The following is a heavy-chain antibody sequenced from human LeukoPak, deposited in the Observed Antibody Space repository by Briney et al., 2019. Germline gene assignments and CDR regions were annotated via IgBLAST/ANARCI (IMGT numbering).Heavy chain of an antibody. Sequence: GGSLRLSCAASGFSFSSNYMNWVRQAPGKGLEWVSVIYSGGSTYYSDSVKGRFSISRDNSKNTLYLQMNTLRAEDTAVYYCAREYGYYFDYWGQGTLVTVSS. J-gene: IGHJ4*02. CDR1: GFSFSSNY. V-gene: IGHV3-66*01. CDR3: AREYGYYFDY. D-gene: IGHD3-10*01. CDR2: IYSGGST.